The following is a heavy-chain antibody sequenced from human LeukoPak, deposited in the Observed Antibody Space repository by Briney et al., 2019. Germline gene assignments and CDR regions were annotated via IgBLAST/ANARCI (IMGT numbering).Heavy chain of an antibody. CDR3: ARHPPQGSY. V-gene: IGHV4-34*01. CDR1: GGSFSGYY. Sequence: PSETLSLTCAVYGGSFSGYYWSWIRQPPGKGLEWIGEINHSGSTNYNPSLKSRVTISVDTSKNQFSLKLSSVTAADTAVYYCARHPPQGSYWGQGTLVTVSS. CDR2: INHSGST. J-gene: IGHJ4*02. D-gene: IGHD1-26*01.